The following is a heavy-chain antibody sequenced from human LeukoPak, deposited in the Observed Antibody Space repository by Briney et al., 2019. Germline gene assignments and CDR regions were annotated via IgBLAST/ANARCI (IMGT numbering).Heavy chain of an antibody. J-gene: IGHJ6*03. D-gene: IGHD2-2*01. CDR2: IYYSGST. CDR3: ARRLGYCSSTSCYCYMDV. CDR1: GGSINSSSYY. Sequence: PSETLSLTCTVSGGSINSSSYYWGWIRQPPGKGLEWIGSIYYSGSTYYNPSLKSRVTISVDTSKNQFSLKLSSVTAADTAVYYCARRLGYCSSTSCYCYMDVWGKGTTVTVSS. V-gene: IGHV4-39*01.